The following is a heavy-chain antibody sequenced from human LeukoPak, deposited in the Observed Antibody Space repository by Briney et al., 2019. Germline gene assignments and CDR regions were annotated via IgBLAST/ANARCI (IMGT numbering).Heavy chain of an antibody. CDR1: GFTFSSYE. CDR3: ARDSIRVSVRGVIPYFDY. J-gene: IGHJ4*02. V-gene: IGHV3-48*03. CDR2: ISSSGSTI. D-gene: IGHD3-10*01. Sequence: PGGSLRLSCAASGFTFSSYEMNWVRQAPGKGLEWVSYISSSGSTIYYADSVKGRFTISRDNAKNSLYLQMNSLRAEDTAVYYCARDSIRVSVRGVIPYFDYWGQGTLVTVSS.